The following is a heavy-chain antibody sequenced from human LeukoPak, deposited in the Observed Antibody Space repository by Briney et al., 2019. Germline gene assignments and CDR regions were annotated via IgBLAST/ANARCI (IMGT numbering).Heavy chain of an antibody. CDR1: GFTFDDYG. CDR3: AKDVEYEWLRLPAA. V-gene: IGHV3-20*04. CDR2: INWKGGST. J-gene: IGHJ4*02. D-gene: IGHD5-12*01. Sequence: TGGSLRLSCAASGFTFDDYGMSWVRQAPGKGLEWVSGINWKGGSTGYADSVKGRFTISRDNAKNSLYLQMNSLRAKDTAVYYCAKDVEYEWLRLPAAWGQGTLVTVSS.